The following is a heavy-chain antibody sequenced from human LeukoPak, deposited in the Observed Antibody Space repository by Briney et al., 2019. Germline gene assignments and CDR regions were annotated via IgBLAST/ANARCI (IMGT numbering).Heavy chain of an antibody. V-gene: IGHV6-1*01. J-gene: IGHJ5*02. CDR3: ARADGERDGYNFWFDP. CDR1: GDSDSRYSAA. CDR2: TYYRSKWYH. Sequence: LSQTLSLTCAISGDSDSRYSAAWNWIRHSPSRGLEWLGSTYYRSKWYHDSLLSVTSQITIKQDTSKNQFSLQLNSVTPEDTAVYYCARADGERDGYNFWFDPWGEGTLVTVSS. D-gene: IGHD5-24*01.